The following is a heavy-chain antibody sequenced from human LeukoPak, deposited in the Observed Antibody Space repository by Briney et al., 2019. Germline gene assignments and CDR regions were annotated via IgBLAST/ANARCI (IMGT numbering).Heavy chain of an antibody. CDR3: AKEGVAAAGRSPYFDY. CDR2: ISGSGGST. Sequence: GGSLRLSCAASGFTFSSYAMSWVRQAPGKGLEWVSAISGSGGSTYYADSVKGRFTISRGNSKNTLYLQMDSLRAEDTAVYYCAKEGVAAAGRSPYFDYWGQGTLVTVSS. D-gene: IGHD6-13*01. CDR1: GFTFSSYA. V-gene: IGHV3-23*01. J-gene: IGHJ4*02.